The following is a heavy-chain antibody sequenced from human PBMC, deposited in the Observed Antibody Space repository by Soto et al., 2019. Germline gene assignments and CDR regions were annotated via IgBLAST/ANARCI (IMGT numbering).Heavy chain of an antibody. CDR3: AREPAIGVVPAADETWFDP. J-gene: IGHJ5*02. CDR1: GGSFSGYY. Sequence: PSEILSLTCAVYGGSFSGYYWRWIRQPPGKGLEWIGEINHSGSTNYNPSLKSRVTISVDTSKNHFSLKLRSVTAADTAVDYCAREPAIGVVPAADETWFDPWGQGTLVTVSS. D-gene: IGHD2-2*01. CDR2: INHSGST. V-gene: IGHV4-34*01.